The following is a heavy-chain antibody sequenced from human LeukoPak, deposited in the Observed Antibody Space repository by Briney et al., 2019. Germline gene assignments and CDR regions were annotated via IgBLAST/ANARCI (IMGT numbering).Heavy chain of an antibody. CDR2: IYYSGST. CDR1: GGSISSHY. V-gene: IGHV4-59*11. CDR3: ARARVYYDSSGYYYVPYDY. J-gene: IGHJ4*02. Sequence: PSETLSLTCTVSGGSISSHYWSWIRQPPGKGLEWIGYIYYSGSTNYNPSLKSRVTISVDTSKNQFSLKLSSVTAADTAVYYCARARVYYDSSGYYYVPYDYWGQGTLDTVSS. D-gene: IGHD3-22*01.